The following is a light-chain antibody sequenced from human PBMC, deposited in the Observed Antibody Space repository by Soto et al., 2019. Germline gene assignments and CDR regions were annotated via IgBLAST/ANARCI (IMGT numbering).Light chain of an antibody. Sequence: DIQLTQSPSSLSASVGDRVTITCRTSQDISSYLAWYQQKPGKAPKLLIYGASTLQSGVPSRFSGSGSGTDFSLTVGGLQPEDFATYYCQQLNTSPYTLGQWTKLEIK. CDR2: GAS. J-gene: IGKJ2*01. CDR1: QDISSY. CDR3: QQLNTSPYT. V-gene: IGKV1-9*01.